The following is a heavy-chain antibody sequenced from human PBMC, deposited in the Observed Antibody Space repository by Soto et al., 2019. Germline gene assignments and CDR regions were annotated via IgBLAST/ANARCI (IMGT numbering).Heavy chain of an antibody. J-gene: IGHJ4*02. CDR1: GGSISSGGYY. Sequence: QVQLQESGPGLVKPSQTLSLTCTVSGGSISSGGYYWSWIRQHPGKGLEWIGYIYYSGSTYYNPSLKRLVNISVDTSKNQFSLKLSSVTAADTAVYYCARVLAARAYSPPDYWGQGTLVTVSS. D-gene: IGHD4-4*01. CDR3: ARVLAARAYSPPDY. CDR2: IYYSGST. V-gene: IGHV4-31*01.